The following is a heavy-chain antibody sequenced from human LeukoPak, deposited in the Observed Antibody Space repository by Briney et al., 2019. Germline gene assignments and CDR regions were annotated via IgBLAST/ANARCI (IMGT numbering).Heavy chain of an antibody. Sequence: SETLSLTCTVSGGSISSYYWSWIRQPAGKGLEWIGRIYTSGSTNYNPSLKSRVTMSVDTSKNQFSLKLSSVTAADTAVYYCASRAYYYYDRGYYFDYWGQGTLVIVSS. V-gene: IGHV4-4*07. J-gene: IGHJ4*02. CDR3: ASRAYYYYDRGYYFDY. D-gene: IGHD3-22*01. CDR2: IYTSGST. CDR1: GGSISSYY.